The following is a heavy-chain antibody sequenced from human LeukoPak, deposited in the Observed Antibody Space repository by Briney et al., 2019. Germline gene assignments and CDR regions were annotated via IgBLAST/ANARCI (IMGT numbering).Heavy chain of an antibody. CDR3: ARARIQLWPYYYGMDV. V-gene: IGHV4-34*01. J-gene: IGHJ6*02. CDR1: GGSFSGYY. CDR2: INHSGST. Sequence: PSETPSLTCAVYGGSFSGYYRSWIRQPPGKGLEWIGEINHSGSTNYNPSLKSRVTISVDTSKNQFSLKLSSVTAADTAVYYCARARIQLWPYYYGMDVWGQGTTVTVSS. D-gene: IGHD5-18*01.